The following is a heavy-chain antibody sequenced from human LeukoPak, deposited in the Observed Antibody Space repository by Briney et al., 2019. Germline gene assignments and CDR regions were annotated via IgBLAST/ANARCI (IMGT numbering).Heavy chain of an antibody. CDR1: GGSISSSSYY. J-gene: IGHJ5*02. D-gene: IGHD2-15*01. V-gene: IGHV4-61*02. Sequence: PSETLSLTCTVSGGSISSSSYYWSWIRQPAGKGLEWIGRIYTSGSTNYNPSLTSRVTISVDPSKNQFSLKLSSVTATDTAVYYCARVGDCSVDSNCYHFADWFDPWGQGTLVTVSS. CDR2: IYTSGST. CDR3: ARVGDCSVDSNCYHFADWFDP.